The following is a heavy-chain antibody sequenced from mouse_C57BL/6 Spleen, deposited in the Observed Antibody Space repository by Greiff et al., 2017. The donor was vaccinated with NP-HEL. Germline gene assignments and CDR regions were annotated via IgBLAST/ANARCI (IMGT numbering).Heavy chain of an antibody. Sequence: EVKLQESGPGLVKPSQSLSLTCSVTGYSITSGYYWNWIRQFPGNKLEWMGYISYDGSNNYNPSLKNRISITRDTSKNQFFLKLNSVTTEDTATYYCARDGVSYWGQGTLVTVSA. V-gene: IGHV3-6*01. J-gene: IGHJ3*01. CDR2: ISYDGSN. CDR1: GYSITSGYY. CDR3: ARDGVSY.